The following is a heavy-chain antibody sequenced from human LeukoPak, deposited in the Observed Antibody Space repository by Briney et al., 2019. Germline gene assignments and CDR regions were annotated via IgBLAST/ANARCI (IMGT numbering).Heavy chain of an antibody. D-gene: IGHD3-10*01. CDR1: GFTFSSYS. CDR3: ARYGGSGNH. V-gene: IGHV3-21*01. Sequence: GGSLRFSCAASGFTFSSYSMNWVRQAPGKGLEWVSSISSSSSYIYYADSVKGRLTISRDNAKNSLYLQMNSLRAEDTAVYYCARYGGSGNHWGQGTLVTVSS. J-gene: IGHJ4*02. CDR2: ISSSSSYI.